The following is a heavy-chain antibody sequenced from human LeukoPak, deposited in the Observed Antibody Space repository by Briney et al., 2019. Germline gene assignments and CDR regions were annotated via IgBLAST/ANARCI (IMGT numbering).Heavy chain of an antibody. CDR2: INSDGSST. V-gene: IGHV3-74*01. CDR1: GFTFSHHW. Sequence: GGSLRLSCAASGFTFSHHWMHWVRQVPGKGLVWVSRINSDGSSTTYADSVKGRFTISRVNARNTLYLRMNSLRAEDTAVHYCARATSYSNYGMDVWGQGTTVTVSS. D-gene: IGHD6-13*01. CDR3: ARATSYSNYGMDV. J-gene: IGHJ6*02.